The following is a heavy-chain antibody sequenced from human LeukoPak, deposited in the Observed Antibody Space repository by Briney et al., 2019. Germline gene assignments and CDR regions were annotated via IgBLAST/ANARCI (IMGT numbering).Heavy chain of an antibody. D-gene: IGHD6-19*01. Sequence: SETLSLTCTVSGGSIRSSYYYWGWIRQPPGKGLEWIGYIYYSGSTNYNPSLKSRVTISVDTSKNQFSLKLSPVTAADTAVYYCARENAVAGTRGNFDPWGQGTLVTVSS. J-gene: IGHJ5*02. CDR2: IYYSGST. V-gene: IGHV4-61*01. CDR1: GGSIRSSYYY. CDR3: ARENAVAGTRGNFDP.